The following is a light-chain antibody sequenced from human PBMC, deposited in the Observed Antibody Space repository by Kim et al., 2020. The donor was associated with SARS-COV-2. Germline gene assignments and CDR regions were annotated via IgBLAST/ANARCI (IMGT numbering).Light chain of an antibody. V-gene: IGKV1-39*01. CDR3: QQSYSNRWT. Sequence: DIQMTQSPSSLSASVGDRVTITCRASQTISSYLNWYQQRPGKAPNLLIYAASNLQSGVPSRFAGSGSGTDFTLNISSLQPEDFATYYCQQSYSNRWTFGQGTKVDIK. CDR1: QTISSY. J-gene: IGKJ1*01. CDR2: AAS.